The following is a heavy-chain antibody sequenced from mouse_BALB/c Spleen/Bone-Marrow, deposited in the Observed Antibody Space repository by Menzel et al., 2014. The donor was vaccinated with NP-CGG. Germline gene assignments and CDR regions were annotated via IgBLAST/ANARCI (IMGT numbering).Heavy chain of an antibody. CDR2: IDPSDSET. CDR1: GYSFTSYW. Sequence: VKLMESGPQLVRPGASVKISCKASGYSFTSYWTHWVRQRPGQGLEWIGMIDPSDSETRINQKFKDKATLPVDKSSSTAYMQLSSPTFEDSAVYYCARGAVAMDYWGQGTSVTVSS. V-gene: IGHV1S126*01. J-gene: IGHJ4*01. CDR3: ARGAVAMDY.